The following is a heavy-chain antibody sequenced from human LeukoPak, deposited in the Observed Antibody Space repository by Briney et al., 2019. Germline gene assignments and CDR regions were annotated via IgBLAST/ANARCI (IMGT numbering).Heavy chain of an antibody. V-gene: IGHV4-34*01. Sequence: SETLSLTCAVYGGSFSGYYWSWIRQPPGKGLEWIGEINHSGSTNYNPSLRSRVTISVDTSKNQFSLKLSSVTAADTAVYYCAREGYSYDSSGYYYTFDYWGQGTLVTVSS. J-gene: IGHJ4*02. CDR3: AREGYSYDSSGYYYTFDY. CDR2: INHSGST. D-gene: IGHD3-22*01. CDR1: GGSFSGYY.